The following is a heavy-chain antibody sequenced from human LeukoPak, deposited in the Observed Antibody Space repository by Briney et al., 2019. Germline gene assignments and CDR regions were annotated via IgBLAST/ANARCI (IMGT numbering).Heavy chain of an antibody. V-gene: IGHV4-59*01. D-gene: IGHD3-9*01. Sequence: PSETLSLTCTVSGDSINKYFRSWLRQSPGKGLEWIGYISHSGNTNYNPSLQSRVTISVDTSKNQFSLKLSSVTAADTAVYYCARSGTLTGYLFWGQGTLVTVSS. J-gene: IGHJ4*02. CDR2: ISHSGNT. CDR3: ARSGTLTGYLF. CDR1: GDSINKYF.